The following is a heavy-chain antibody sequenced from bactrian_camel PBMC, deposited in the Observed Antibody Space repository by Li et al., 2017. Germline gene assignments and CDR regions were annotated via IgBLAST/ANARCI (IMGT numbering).Heavy chain of an antibody. CDR2: IDPGGNP. J-gene: IGHJ4*01. D-gene: IGHD3*01. CDR1: GFTYKM. Sequence: HVQLVESGGGSVQAGGSLRLSCAASGFTYKMAWFRQAPGKEREGVATIDPGGNPNYADSVKGRFTISQDNAKNTLYLQMNSLEPEDTAIYYCAAAKGLPDLLRGGYLSARSYNYWGQGTQVTVS. CDR3: AAAKGLPDLLRGGYLSARSYNY. V-gene: IGHV3S53*01.